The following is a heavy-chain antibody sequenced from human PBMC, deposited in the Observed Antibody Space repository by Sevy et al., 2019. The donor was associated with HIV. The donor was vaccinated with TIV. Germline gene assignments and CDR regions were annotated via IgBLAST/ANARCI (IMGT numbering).Heavy chain of an antibody. CDR1: GGSISSYY. V-gene: IGHV4-4*07. CDR3: ARGRSSSFGVWGYYYYGMDV. J-gene: IGHJ6*02. CDR2: IYTSGST. D-gene: IGHD6-6*01. Sequence: SETLSLTCTVSGGSISSYYWSWIRQPAGKGLEWIGRIYTSGSTNYNPSLKSRVTMSVDTSKNQFSLKLSSVTAADTAVYYCARGRSSSFGVWGYYYYGMDVWGQGTTVTVSS.